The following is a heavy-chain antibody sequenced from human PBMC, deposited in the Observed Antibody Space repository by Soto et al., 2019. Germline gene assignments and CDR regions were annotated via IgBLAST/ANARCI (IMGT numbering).Heavy chain of an antibody. Sequence: QVQLQESGPGLVKPSQTLSLTCTVSGGSISSGDYYWSWIRQPPGKGLEWIGYIYYSGSTYYNPSLMSRVTISVDTSKNRVSLKLSSVTAADTAVYYCARALHIAAAGIAVGYWGQGTLVTVSS. CDR2: IYYSGST. V-gene: IGHV4-30-4*01. CDR1: GGSISSGDYY. J-gene: IGHJ4*02. CDR3: ARALHIAAAGIAVGY. D-gene: IGHD6-13*01.